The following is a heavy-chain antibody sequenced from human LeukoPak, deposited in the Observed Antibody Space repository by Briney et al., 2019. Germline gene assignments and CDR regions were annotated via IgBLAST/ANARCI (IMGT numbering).Heavy chain of an antibody. CDR1: GFIFSTYG. J-gene: IGHJ4*02. D-gene: IGHD3-22*01. V-gene: IGHV3-30*02. CDR2: MRSDGSDK. Sequence: GGSLRLSCAASGFIFSTYGMHWVRQAPGKGLEWVSFMRSDGSDKYYADSVKGRFTISRDNSKNTLYLQMNSLRAEDTAVYYCAKHDSSSYFWGQGALVTVSS. CDR3: AKHDSSSYF.